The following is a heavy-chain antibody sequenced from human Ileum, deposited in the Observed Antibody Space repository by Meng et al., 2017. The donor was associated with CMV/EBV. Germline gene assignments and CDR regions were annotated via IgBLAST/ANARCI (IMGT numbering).Heavy chain of an antibody. CDR1: GFTFSSYS. D-gene: IGHD2-2*01. CDR2: ISSSSSTI. CDR3: ARERIVVVPAAIESYYYYGMDV. J-gene: IGHJ6*02. Sequence: GESLKISCAASGFTFSSYSMNWVRQAPGKGLEWVSYISSSSSTIYYADSVKGRFTISRDNAKNSLYLQMNSLRAEDTAVYYCARERIVVVPAAIESYYYYGMDVWGQGTMVTVSS. V-gene: IGHV3-48*04.